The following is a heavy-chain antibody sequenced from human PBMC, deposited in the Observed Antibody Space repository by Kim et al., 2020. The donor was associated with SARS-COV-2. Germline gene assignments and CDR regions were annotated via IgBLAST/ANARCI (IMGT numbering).Heavy chain of an antibody. V-gene: IGHV3-15*01. D-gene: IGHD6-19*01. CDR1: GFTFTNVR. CDR3: TTHRVVAGLFDY. Sequence: GGSLRLSCAVSGFTFTNVRMSWVRQTPGKGLEWVGRINSKIDGETTDYAASVKGRVSISRDEAKNTLYLQMTSLKIEDTAVYYCTTHRVVAGLFDYWGQGPLLTVSS. CDR2: INSKIDGETT. J-gene: IGHJ4*02.